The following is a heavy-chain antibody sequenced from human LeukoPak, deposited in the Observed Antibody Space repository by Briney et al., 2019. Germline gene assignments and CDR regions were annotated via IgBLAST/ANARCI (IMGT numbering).Heavy chain of an antibody. Sequence: GWSLRLSCAASSFAFSSYSMHWVRQAPGKGLEWVAVISSRGTITSYADSVKGRVTISRDNSKNTLYLQMNSLRAEDTAVYYCARDGDIADAIYFDYWGQGTLVSVSS. CDR3: ARDGDIADAIYFDY. D-gene: IGHD6-13*01. CDR2: ISSRGTIT. V-gene: IGHV3-30*04. J-gene: IGHJ4*02. CDR1: SFAFSSYS.